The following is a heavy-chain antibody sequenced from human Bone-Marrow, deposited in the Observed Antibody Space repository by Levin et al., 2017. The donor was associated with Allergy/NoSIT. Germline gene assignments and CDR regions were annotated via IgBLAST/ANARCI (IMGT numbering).Heavy chain of an antibody. Sequence: SVKVSCKASGGTFSSYAISWVRQAPGQGLEWMGGIIPIFGTANYAQKFQGRVTITADESTSTAYMELSSLRSEDTAVYYCARCLEYCGGDTTRENAFDIWGQGTMVTVSS. V-gene: IGHV1-69*13. CDR2: IIPIFGTA. D-gene: IGHD2-21*02. CDR3: ARCLEYCGGDTTRENAFDI. J-gene: IGHJ3*02. CDR1: GGTFSSYA.